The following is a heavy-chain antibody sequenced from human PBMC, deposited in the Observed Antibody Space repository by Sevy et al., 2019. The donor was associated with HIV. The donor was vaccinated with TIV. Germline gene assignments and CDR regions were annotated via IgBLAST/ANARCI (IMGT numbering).Heavy chain of an antibody. V-gene: IGHV4-31*03. CDR3: AKHPFGGSQYYYWMDV. CDR2: IYYSGST. CDR1: GGSINSGGYY. Sequence: SETLSLTCTVSGGSINSGGYYWSWIRQHPGKGLEWIGYIYYSGSTYYNPSLKSRVTISIDTSKNQFSLKLTSVTAADTAVYYCAKHPFGGSQYYYWMDVWGQGTTVTVSS. J-gene: IGHJ6*02. D-gene: IGHD3-10*01.